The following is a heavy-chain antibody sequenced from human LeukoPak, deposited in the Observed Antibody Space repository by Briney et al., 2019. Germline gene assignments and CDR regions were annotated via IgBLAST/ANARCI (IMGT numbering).Heavy chain of an antibody. CDR1: GFIFGDYA. V-gene: IGHV3-48*03. D-gene: IGHD3-10*02. CDR2: ISSSGSTI. CDR3: AELGITMIGGV. Sequence: GGSLRLSCTVSGFIFGDYAMNWFRQAPGKGLEWVSYISSSGSTIYYADSVKGRFTISRDNAKNSLYLQMNSLRAEDTAVYYCAELGITMIGGVWGKGTTVTISS. J-gene: IGHJ6*04.